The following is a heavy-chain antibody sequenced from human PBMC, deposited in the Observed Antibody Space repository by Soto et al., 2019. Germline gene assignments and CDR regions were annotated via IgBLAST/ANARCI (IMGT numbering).Heavy chain of an antibody. V-gene: IGHV3-23*01. CDR3: AKAQVVGATTPFDY. CDR2: ISGSGGST. Sequence: EVQLLESGGSLVQPGGSLRLSCAASGFTFSSYGMGWVRQAPGKGLEWVSAISGSGGSTYYADSVKGRFTISRDNSKNTLYLQMNSLRAEDTAVYYCAKAQVVGATTPFDYWGQGTLVTVSS. CDR1: GFTFSSYG. D-gene: IGHD1-26*01. J-gene: IGHJ4*02.